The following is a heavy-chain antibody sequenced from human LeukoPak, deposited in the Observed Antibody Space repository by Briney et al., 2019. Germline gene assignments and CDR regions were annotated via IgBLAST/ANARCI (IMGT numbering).Heavy chain of an antibody. CDR1: GGSISSYY. CDR2: IYTSGST. D-gene: IGHD6-13*01. CDR3: ARGYSSSWPLDY. J-gene: IGHJ4*02. V-gene: IGHV4-4*07. Sequence: SETLSLTCTVSGGSISSYYWSWIRQPTGKGLEWIGRIYTSGSTNYNPSLKSRVTISVDKSKNQFSLKLSSVTAADTAVYYCARGYSSSWPLDYWGQGTLVTVSS.